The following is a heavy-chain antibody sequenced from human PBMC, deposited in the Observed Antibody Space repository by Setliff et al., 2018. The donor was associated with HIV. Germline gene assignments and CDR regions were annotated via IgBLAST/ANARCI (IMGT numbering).Heavy chain of an antibody. D-gene: IGHD6-19*01. CDR3: ARGTTGSGWFYDS. J-gene: IGHJ4*02. CDR2: TKPDGSET. V-gene: IGHV3-7*03. CDR1: GFTFRNYW. Sequence: HPGGSLRLSFVGSGFTFRNYWMRWVRQAPGKGLERVADTKPDGSETYYEDSVRGRFTVSRDNAKHSLYLQLASLRAEDTAVYYCARGTTGSGWFYDSWGQGVLVTVSS.